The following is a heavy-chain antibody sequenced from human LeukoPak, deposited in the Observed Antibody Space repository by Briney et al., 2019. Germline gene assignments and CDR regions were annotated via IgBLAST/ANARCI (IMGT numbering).Heavy chain of an antibody. CDR1: GFSLRTSAVG. CDR2: IYWNDDK. J-gene: IGHJ4*02. Sequence: SGPTLVNPTQTLTLTCTFSGFSLRTSAVGVGWIRQPPGKALEWLALIYWNDDKRYSPSLKSRLTLTKDTSKNQVVLTMTNMDPVDTATYYCAHTFYDSSVGPFDYWGQGTLVTVSS. V-gene: IGHV2-5*01. CDR3: AHTFYDSSVGPFDY. D-gene: IGHD3-22*01.